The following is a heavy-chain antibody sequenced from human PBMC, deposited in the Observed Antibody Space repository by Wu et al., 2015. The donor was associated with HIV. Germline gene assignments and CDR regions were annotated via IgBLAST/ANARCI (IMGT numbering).Heavy chain of an antibody. CDR1: GYTFSDLY. Sequence: QVQLVQSGAEVKKPGASVKVSCEASGYTFSDLYIHWVRQAPGQGLEWMGWINPKTGNTDYSRNFRGRVTLTRDTSISTAYMDLSGLKSDDTAIFYCARGSLSSSWFPRGWFVPWGQGTLVTVSS. D-gene: IGHD6-13*01. V-gene: IGHV1-2*02. CDR3: ARGSLSSSWFPRGWFVP. CDR2: INPKTGNT. J-gene: IGHJ5*02.